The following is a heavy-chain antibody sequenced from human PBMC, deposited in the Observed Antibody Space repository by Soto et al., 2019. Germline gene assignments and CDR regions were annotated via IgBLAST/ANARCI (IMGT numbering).Heavy chain of an antibody. CDR1: GYTFTGYY. V-gene: IGHV1-2*04. D-gene: IGHD4-4*01. Sequence: ASVKVSCKASGYTFTGYYMHWVRQAPGQGLEWMGWINPNSGGTNYAQKFQGWVTMTRDTSISTAYMELSRLRSDDTAVYYCARAPQTTVTTLYHYWGQGTLVTVSS. J-gene: IGHJ4*02. CDR2: INPNSGGT. CDR3: ARAPQTTVTTLYHY.